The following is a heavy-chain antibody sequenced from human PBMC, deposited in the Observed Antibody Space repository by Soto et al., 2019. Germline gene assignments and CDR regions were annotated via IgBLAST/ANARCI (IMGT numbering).Heavy chain of an antibody. CDR2: ISSDGSNK. CDR3: AKGPPYSSSWYFYYGMDV. Sequence: QVQLVESGGGVVQPGRSLRLSCAASGFTFSGYGMHWVRQAPGKGLEWVATISSDGSNKHYADSVKGRFTISRDNSKNTLYLQMNSLRDEDTAVYYCAKGPPYSSSWYFYYGMDVWGQGTTVTVSS. V-gene: IGHV3-30*18. J-gene: IGHJ6*02. CDR1: GFTFSGYG. D-gene: IGHD6-13*01.